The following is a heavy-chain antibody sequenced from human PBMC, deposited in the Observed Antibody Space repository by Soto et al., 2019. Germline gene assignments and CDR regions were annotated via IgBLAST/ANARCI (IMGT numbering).Heavy chain of an antibody. Sequence: ASLKVSCKASGYTFTGYYMHWVRQAPGQGLEWMGWINPNSGGTNYAQKFQGRVTMTRDTSISTAYMELSRLRSDDTAVYYCATAVYYDSSGYYSDYWGQGTLVTVS. V-gene: IGHV1-2*02. D-gene: IGHD3-22*01. CDR2: INPNSGGT. CDR3: ATAVYYDSSGYYSDY. J-gene: IGHJ4*02. CDR1: GYTFTGYY.